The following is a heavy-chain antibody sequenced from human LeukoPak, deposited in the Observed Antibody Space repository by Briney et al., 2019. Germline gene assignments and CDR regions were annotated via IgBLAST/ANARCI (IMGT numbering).Heavy chain of an antibody. CDR2: IYYSGST. D-gene: IGHD3-10*01. Sequence: SETLSLTCTVSGGSISSSSYYWGWIRQPPGKGLEWIGSIYYSGSTYYNPSLKSRVTISVDTSKNQFSLKLSSVTAADTAVYYCARSYGSGSYVSDYWGQGTLVTVSS. J-gene: IGHJ4*02. CDR3: ARSYGSGSYVSDY. CDR1: GGSISSSSYY. V-gene: IGHV4-39*01.